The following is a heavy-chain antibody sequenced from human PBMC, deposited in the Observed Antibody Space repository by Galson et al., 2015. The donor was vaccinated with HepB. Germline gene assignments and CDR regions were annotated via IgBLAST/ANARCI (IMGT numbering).Heavy chain of an antibody. V-gene: IGHV1-8*01. CDR1: GYTFTSYD. CDR2: MNPNSGNT. CDR3: ARAVWFGELTGPFDY. D-gene: IGHD3-10*01. Sequence: SVTVSCKASGYTFTSYDINWVRQATGQGLEWMGWMNPNSGNTGYAQKFQGRVTITRDTSASTAYMELSSLRSEDTAVYYCARAVWFGELTGPFDYWGQGTLVTVSS. J-gene: IGHJ4*02.